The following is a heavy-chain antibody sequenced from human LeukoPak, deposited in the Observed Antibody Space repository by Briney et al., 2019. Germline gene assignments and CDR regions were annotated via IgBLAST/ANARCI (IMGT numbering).Heavy chain of an antibody. Sequence: GGSLRLSCAASGFTFSNAWMSWVRQAPGKGLEWVGRIKSKTDGGTTDYAAPVKGRFTISRDDSKNTLYLQMNSLKTEDTAVYYCTTDMWVAGTGENYWGQGTLVTVSS. CDR1: GFTFSNAW. J-gene: IGHJ4*02. CDR3: TTDMWVAGTGENY. V-gene: IGHV3-15*01. D-gene: IGHD6-19*01. CDR2: IKSKTDGGTT.